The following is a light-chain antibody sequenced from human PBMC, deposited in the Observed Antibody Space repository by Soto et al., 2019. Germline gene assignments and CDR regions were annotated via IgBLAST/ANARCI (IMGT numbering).Light chain of an antibody. CDR1: ESVSTF. V-gene: IGKV3-15*01. CDR3: QQYINWPSWT. J-gene: IGKJ1*01. Sequence: DKVMTQSPATLSVSPGETATLSCRASESVSTFLAWYQQKPGQAPRLLIYGASTRATGVPARFSGSGSGTEFTLTISRLQSEDFAVYYCQQYINWPSWTFGHGTKVDIQ. CDR2: GAS.